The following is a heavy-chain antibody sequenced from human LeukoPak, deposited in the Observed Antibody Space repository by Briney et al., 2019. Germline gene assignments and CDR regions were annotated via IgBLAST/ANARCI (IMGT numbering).Heavy chain of an antibody. Sequence: GGSLRLSYASSGFTFSIYAMSWVRQAPGKGLEWVSAISGSGGSTYYADSVKGRFTISRDNSKNTLYLQMNSLRAEDTAVYYCAKTDLGYCSGGSCLTYFDCWGQGTLVTVS. J-gene: IGHJ4*02. CDR1: GFTFSIYA. CDR2: ISGSGGST. CDR3: AKTDLGYCSGGSCLTYFDC. D-gene: IGHD2-15*01. V-gene: IGHV3-23*01.